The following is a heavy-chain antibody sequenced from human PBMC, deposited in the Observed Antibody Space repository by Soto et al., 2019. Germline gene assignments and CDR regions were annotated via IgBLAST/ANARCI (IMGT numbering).Heavy chain of an antibody. Sequence: GGSLRLSCAGSGFTFSDHYMDWVRQAPGKGLEWVGRSRNKAKKYTTEYAASVKGRFTISRDDSKNSLYLQMNSLKTEDTAVYYCARISAAVSNAFDIWGQGTMVT. D-gene: IGHD6-13*01. CDR2: SRNKAKKYTT. V-gene: IGHV3-72*01. CDR3: ARISAAVSNAFDI. CDR1: GFTFSDHY. J-gene: IGHJ3*02.